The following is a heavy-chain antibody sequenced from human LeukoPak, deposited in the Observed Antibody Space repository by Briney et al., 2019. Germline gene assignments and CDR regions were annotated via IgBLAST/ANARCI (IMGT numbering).Heavy chain of an antibody. CDR1: GYTFTGYY. CDR2: INPNSGGT. D-gene: IGHD6-6*01. Sequence: ASVKVSRKASGYTFTGYYMHWVRQAPGQGLEWMGWINPNSGGTNYAQKFQGRVTITADKSTSTAYMELSSLRSEDTAVYYCARDKGTSYLSSFDYWGQGTLVTVSS. CDR3: ARDKGTSYLSSFDY. J-gene: IGHJ4*02. V-gene: IGHV1-2*02.